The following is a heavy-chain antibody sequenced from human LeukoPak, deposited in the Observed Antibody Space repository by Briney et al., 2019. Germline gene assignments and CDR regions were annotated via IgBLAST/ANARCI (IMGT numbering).Heavy chain of an antibody. V-gene: IGHV3-9*03. Sequence: GRSLRLSCAASGFTFHDYAMHWVRQAPGKGLEWVSGIGWNGGTIDYADSVKGRFTISRDNAKNSLYLQMNSLRPEDMALYYCAKGPTYSSSSLFDYWGQGILVAVSS. D-gene: IGHD6-6*01. CDR1: GFTFHDYA. CDR2: IGWNGGTI. J-gene: IGHJ4*02. CDR3: AKGPTYSSSSLFDY.